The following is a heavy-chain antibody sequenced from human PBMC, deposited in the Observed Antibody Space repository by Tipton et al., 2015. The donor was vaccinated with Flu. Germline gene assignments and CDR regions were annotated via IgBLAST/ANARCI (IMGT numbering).Heavy chain of an antibody. CDR1: GGSVSSGGYH. CDR3: ARDRGGWGSLDY. Sequence: GLVKPSQTLSVTCTVSGGSVSSGGYHWTWIRQFPGKGLEWIGSIYFRDTFYNPSLKSRVTISVDTSKNQFSLKLTSVTAADAAVYYCARDRGGWGSLDYWGQGTLVTVSS. CDR2: IYFRDT. J-gene: IGHJ4*02. D-gene: IGHD7-27*01. V-gene: IGHV4-31*03.